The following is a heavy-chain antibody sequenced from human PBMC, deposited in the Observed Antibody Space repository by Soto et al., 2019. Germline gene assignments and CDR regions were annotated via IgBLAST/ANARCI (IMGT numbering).Heavy chain of an antibody. D-gene: IGHD1-26*01. CDR1: GFTFSNYA. J-gene: IGHJ4*02. V-gene: IGHV3-23*01. CDR3: AKALVGEVGATDY. Sequence: GGSLRLSCTASGFTFSNYAMSWVRQAPGKGLEWVSAITRTDSTYYADSVKGRFTIARDNSRNTLYLQMNSLGAEDAALYYCAKALVGEVGATDYWGQGTLVTVSS. CDR2: ITRTDST.